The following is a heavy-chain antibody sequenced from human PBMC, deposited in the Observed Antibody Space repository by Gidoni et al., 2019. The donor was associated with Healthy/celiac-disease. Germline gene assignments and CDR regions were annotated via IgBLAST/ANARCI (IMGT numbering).Heavy chain of an antibody. J-gene: IGHJ5*02. CDR3: ARPPRAYCGGDFYFGS. CDR1: GFTFSSYG. D-gene: IGHD2-21*02. CDR2: IWYDGSNK. Sequence: QVQLVESGGGVVQPGMSLRRAWAASGFTFSSYGMHWVRQAPGKGPEWVAVIWYDGSNKYYADSVKGRFTISRDNSKNTLYLQMNSLRAEDTAVYYCARPPRAYCGGDFYFGSWGQGTLVTVSS. V-gene: IGHV3-33*01.